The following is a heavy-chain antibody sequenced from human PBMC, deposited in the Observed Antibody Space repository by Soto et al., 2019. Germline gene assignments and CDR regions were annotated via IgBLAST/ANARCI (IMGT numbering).Heavy chain of an antibody. V-gene: IGHV4-34*01. J-gene: IGHJ4*02. Sequence: SETLSLTCAVYGGSFSGYYWSWIRQPPGKGLEWIGEINHSGSTNYNPSLKSRVTISVDTSKNQFSLKLSSVTAADTAVYYCARTKVVPAAKTYDFWSGYYPLYYSDYWGQGTLVTVSS. D-gene: IGHD3-3*01. CDR3: ARTKVVPAAKTYDFWSGYYPLYYSDY. CDR1: GGSFSGYY. CDR2: INHSGST.